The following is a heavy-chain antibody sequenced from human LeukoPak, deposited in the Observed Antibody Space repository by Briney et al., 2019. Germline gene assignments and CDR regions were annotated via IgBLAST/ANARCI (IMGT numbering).Heavy chain of an antibody. J-gene: IGHJ4*01. D-gene: IGHD3-10*01. CDR2: IYYSGST. CDR1: GGSINSSSYY. Sequence: PSETLSLTCTVSGGSINSSSYYWGWIRQPPGKGLEWIRSIYYSGSTYYSPSLKSRVTISVDTSKNHFSLRLSSVTAADTAVYYCARPRVRGVIIRGFDYWGQGTLVTVSS. V-gene: IGHV4-39*02. CDR3: ARPRVRGVIIRGFDY.